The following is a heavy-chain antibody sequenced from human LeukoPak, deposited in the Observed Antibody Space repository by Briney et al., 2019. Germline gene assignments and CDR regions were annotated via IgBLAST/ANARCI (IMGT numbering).Heavy chain of an antibody. CDR2: INQNGSAK. Sequence: GGSLRLSCAASGFTFSAYWMNWVRQTPEKGLEWVANINQNGSAKDYVDSVRGRFTISRDNSKNSLFLQLNSLRVEDTAVYYCARARTGGEEYWGQGTLVTVSS. V-gene: IGHV3-7*01. D-gene: IGHD3-16*01. CDR1: GFTFSAYW. CDR3: ARARTGGEEY. J-gene: IGHJ4*02.